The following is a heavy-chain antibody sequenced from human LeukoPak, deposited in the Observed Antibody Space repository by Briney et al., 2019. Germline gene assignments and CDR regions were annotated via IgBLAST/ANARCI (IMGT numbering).Heavy chain of an antibody. Sequence: GASVKVSCKASGGTFSSYAISWVRQAPGQGLEWMGRIIPIFGIANYAQKFQGRVTITADKSTSTAYMELSSLRSEDAAVYYWSKDSKMGYCSSTRLYHSYYYYGMGVWGQGTTVTVSS. J-gene: IGHJ6*02. CDR1: GGTFSSYA. V-gene: IGHV1-69*04. D-gene: IGHD2-2*01. CDR2: IIPIFGIA. CDR3: SKDSKMGYCSSTRLYHSYYYYGMGV.